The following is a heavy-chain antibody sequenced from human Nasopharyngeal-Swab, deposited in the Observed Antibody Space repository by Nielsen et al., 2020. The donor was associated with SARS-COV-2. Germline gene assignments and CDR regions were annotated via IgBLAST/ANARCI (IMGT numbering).Heavy chain of an antibody. CDR2: IKQDGSEK. V-gene: IGHV3-7*01. Sequence: GESLKISCAASGFTFDDYAMHWVRQAPGKGLEWVANIKQDGSEKYYVDSVKGRFTISRDNAKNSLYLQMNSLRAEDTAVYYCAREGLRFLEWLEYYYYYGMDVWGQGTTVTVSS. D-gene: IGHD3-3*01. CDR1: GFTFDDYA. CDR3: AREGLRFLEWLEYYYYYGMDV. J-gene: IGHJ6*02.